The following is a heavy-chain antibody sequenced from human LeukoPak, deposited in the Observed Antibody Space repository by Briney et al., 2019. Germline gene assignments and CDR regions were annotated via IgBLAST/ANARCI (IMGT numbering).Heavy chain of an antibody. D-gene: IGHD1-1*01. V-gene: IGHV3-7*01. J-gene: IGHJ6*03. Sequence: GGSLRLSCAASGFTFSSYWMSWVRQAPGKGLEWVANIKQDGSEKYYVDSVKGRFTISRDNAKNSLYLQMNSLRAEDTAVYYCARDAHKMERHYYYYMDVWGKGTTVTVSS. CDR3: ARDAHKMERHYYYYMDV. CDR2: IKQDGSEK. CDR1: GFTFSSYW.